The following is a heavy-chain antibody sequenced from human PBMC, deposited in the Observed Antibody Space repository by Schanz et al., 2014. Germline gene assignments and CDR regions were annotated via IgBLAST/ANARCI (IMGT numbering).Heavy chain of an antibody. D-gene: IGHD3-10*01. CDR1: GYTFTSYS. Sequence: QVQLVQSGAEVKKPGASVKVSCKASGYTFTSYSMHWARQAPGQGLEWMGIINPSGGSTTYAQKFQGRVTMTRDTSTSTVYMELRNLRSDDTAVYYCARAKRFGDMDVWGQGTTVTVSS. CDR2: INPSGGST. CDR3: ARAKRFGDMDV. V-gene: IGHV1-46*01. J-gene: IGHJ6*02.